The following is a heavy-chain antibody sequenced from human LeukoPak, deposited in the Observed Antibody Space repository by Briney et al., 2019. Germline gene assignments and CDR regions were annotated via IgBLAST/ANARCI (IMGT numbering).Heavy chain of an antibody. CDR3: VKESRVVRGVIMDAFDM. CDR2: ISINGGST. V-gene: IGHV3-64D*06. CDR1: GFTLSQYA. Sequence: GGSLRLSCAASGFTLSQYAMHWVRQAPGKGLEYVSGISINGGSTDYADSVKGRFTISRDNSKNTVYLQMSSLRAEDTAVYYCVKESRVVRGVIMDAFDMWGQGTMVAVSS. J-gene: IGHJ3*02. D-gene: IGHD3-10*01.